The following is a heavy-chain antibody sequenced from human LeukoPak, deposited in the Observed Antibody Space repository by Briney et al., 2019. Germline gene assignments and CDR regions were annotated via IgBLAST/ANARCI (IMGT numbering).Heavy chain of an antibody. CDR2: ISSSGSTI. J-gene: IGHJ6*03. CDR1: GFIFGDYC. V-gene: IGHV3-48*03. Sequence: PGGSLRLSCTASGFIFGDYCMNWVRQAPGKGLEWVSYISSSGSTIYYADSVKGRFTISRDNAKNSLYLQMNSLRAEDTAVYYCARAVDSYGYDYYYYMDVWGKGTTVTISS. D-gene: IGHD5-18*01. CDR3: ARAVDSYGYDYYYYMDV.